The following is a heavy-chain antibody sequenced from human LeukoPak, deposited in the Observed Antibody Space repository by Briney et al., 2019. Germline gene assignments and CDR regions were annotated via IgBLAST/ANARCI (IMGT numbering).Heavy chain of an antibody. CDR2: IYPGDSDT. D-gene: IGHD5-12*01. CDR1: GYSFTSYW. Sequence: GESLKISCKGSGYSFTSYWIGWVRQMPGKGLEWMGIIYPGDSDTRYSPSFQGQVTISADKSISTAYLQWSSLKASDTAMYYCARLGAVDIVATPYDYWGQGTLVTVSS. J-gene: IGHJ4*02. V-gene: IGHV5-51*01. CDR3: ARLGAVDIVATPYDY.